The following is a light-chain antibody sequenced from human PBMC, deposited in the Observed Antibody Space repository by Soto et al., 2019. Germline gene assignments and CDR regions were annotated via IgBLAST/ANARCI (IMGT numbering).Light chain of an antibody. CDR3: QQYNSCPPDRT. V-gene: IGKV3-15*01. J-gene: IGKJ1*01. CDR1: QSVGSN. CDR2: GAS. Sequence: EIVMTQSPATLSVSPGERATLSCRASQSVGSNLAWYRQKPGQAPRLLIYGASTRATGIPARFSGSGSGTEFNLTISSLQSEDFAIYFCQQYNSCPPDRTFGQGPKVEIK.